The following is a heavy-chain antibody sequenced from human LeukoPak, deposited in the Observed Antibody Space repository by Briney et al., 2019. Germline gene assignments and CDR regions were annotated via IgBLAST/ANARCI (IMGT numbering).Heavy chain of an antibody. CDR3: ARGGPYCGGDCYSGGGY. V-gene: IGHV3-21*01. CDR1: GFTFSSYS. D-gene: IGHD2-21*02. Sequence: PGGSLRLSCAASGFTFSSYSMNWVRQAPGKGLEWVSSISSSSSYIYYADSVKGRVTISRDNARKSMYLQMNSLRAEDTAVYYCARGGPYCGGDCYSGGGYWGQGTLVTVSS. J-gene: IGHJ4*02. CDR2: ISSSSSYI.